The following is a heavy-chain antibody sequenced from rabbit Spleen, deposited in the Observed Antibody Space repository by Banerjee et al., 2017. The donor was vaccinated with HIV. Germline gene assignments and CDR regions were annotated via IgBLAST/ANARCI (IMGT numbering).Heavy chain of an antibody. D-gene: IGHD6-1*01. CDR3: ARGGDATVGRIWDYFDL. V-gene: IGHV1S40*01. CDR2: IYTGSSGST. J-gene: IGHJ4*01. Sequence: QSLEESGGDLVKPGASLTLTCTASGFSFSSSYYMCWVRQAPGKGLEWIGCIYTGSSGSTYYASWAKGRFTISKTSSTTVTLQMTSLTAADTATHFCARGGDATVGRIWDYFDLWGPGTLVTVS. CDR1: GFSFSSSYY.